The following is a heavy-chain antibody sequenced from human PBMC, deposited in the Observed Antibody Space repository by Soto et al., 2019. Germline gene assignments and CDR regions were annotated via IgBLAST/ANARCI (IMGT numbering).Heavy chain of an antibody. Sequence: QVQLVESGGGVVQPGRSLRLSCAASGFTFSSFGMHWVRQAPGEGLEWVAVISYDGTNTNYADSVKGRLTISRDNSKNTLSLQMNSLRVDDTAVYYCATGNYYDGSPYYPFDNWGQGTLVTVSS. V-gene: IGHV3-30*03. CDR2: ISYDGTNT. D-gene: IGHD3-22*01. CDR1: GFTFSSFG. J-gene: IGHJ4*02. CDR3: ATGNYYDGSPYYPFDN.